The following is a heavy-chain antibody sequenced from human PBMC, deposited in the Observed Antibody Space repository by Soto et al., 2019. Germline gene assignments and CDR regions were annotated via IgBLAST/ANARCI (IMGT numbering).Heavy chain of an antibody. Sequence: SETLSLTCTVSGGSISSSSYYWGWIRQPPGKGLEWIGSIFYSGSTYYNPSLKSRVTISVDTSKNQVSLKLSSVTAADTALYYCASYDSSARAFDYWGQGILVTVSS. J-gene: IGHJ4*02. CDR3: ASYDSSARAFDY. CDR1: GGSISSSSYY. V-gene: IGHV4-39*01. CDR2: IFYSGST. D-gene: IGHD3-22*01.